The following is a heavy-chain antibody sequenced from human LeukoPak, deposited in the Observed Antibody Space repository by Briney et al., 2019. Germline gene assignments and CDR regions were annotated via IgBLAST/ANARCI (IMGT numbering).Heavy chain of an antibody. CDR2: IIPIFGIA. CDR3: ASGTTVVTALDY. J-gene: IGHJ4*02. V-gene: IGHV1-69*04. D-gene: IGHD4-23*01. Sequence: SVKVSCKASGGTFSSYAIRWVRQAPGQGLEWMGRIIPIFGIANYAQKFQGRVTITADKSTSTAYMELSSLRSEDTAVYYCASGTTVVTALDYWGQGTLVTVSS. CDR1: GGTFSSYA.